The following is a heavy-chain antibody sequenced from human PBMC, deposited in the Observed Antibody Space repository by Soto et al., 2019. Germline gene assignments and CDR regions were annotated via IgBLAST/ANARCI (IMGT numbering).Heavy chain of an antibody. Sequence: QVQLVQSGAEVKKPGASVKVSCKASGYTFTSYDINWVRQATGQGLEWMGWMNPNSGNTGYAQKFQGRVTMTRNTSISTAYMELSSLRSEDTAVYYCARETTGTTFWVYYSMDVWGQGTTVTVSS. D-gene: IGHD1-7*01. J-gene: IGHJ6*02. CDR2: MNPNSGNT. CDR3: ARETTGTTFWVYYSMDV. CDR1: GYTFTSYD. V-gene: IGHV1-8*01.